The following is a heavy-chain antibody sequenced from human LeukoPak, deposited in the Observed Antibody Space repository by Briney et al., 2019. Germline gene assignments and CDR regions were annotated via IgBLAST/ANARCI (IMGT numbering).Heavy chain of an antibody. J-gene: IGHJ4*02. V-gene: IGHV4-34*01. CDR1: GGSFSGYY. CDR3: ASSGLDYYDSSGSYYFDY. CDR2: INHSGST. Sequence: PSETLSLTCAVYGGSFSGYYWSWIRQPPGKGLEWIGEINHSGSTNYNPSLKSRVTISVDTSKNQFSLKLSSVTAADTAVYYCASSGLDYYDSSGSYYFDYWGQGTLVTVSS. D-gene: IGHD3-22*01.